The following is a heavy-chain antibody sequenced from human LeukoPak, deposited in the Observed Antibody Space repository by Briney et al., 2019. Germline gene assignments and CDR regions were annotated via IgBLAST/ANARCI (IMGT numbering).Heavy chain of an antibody. V-gene: IGHV1-18*01. CDR1: GYTFTSYG. D-gene: IGHD3-3*01. CDR2: ISAYNGNT. J-gene: IGHJ4*02. Sequence: ASVKVSCKASGYTFTSYGISWVRQAPGQGLEWMGWISAYNGNTNYAQKLQGRVTMTTDTSTSTAYMELRSLRSDDTAVYYCARDQYYYDFWSGYYSSLAAMLAYWGQGTLVTVSS. CDR3: ARDQYYYDFWSGYYSSLAAMLAY.